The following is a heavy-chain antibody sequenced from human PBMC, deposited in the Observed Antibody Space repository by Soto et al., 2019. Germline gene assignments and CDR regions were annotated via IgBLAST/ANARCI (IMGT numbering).Heavy chain of an antibody. D-gene: IGHD3-10*01. Sequence: EVQLLESGGGLVQPGGSLRLSCAASGFTFSSYAMSWVRQAPGKGLEWVSAISGSGGSTYYADSVKGRFTISRDNSKNTLYLQLNSLRAEDTAVYYCAKDGSGSNAFDIWGQGTMVTVSS. CDR1: GFTFSSYA. CDR2: ISGSGGST. J-gene: IGHJ3*02. V-gene: IGHV3-23*01. CDR3: AKDGSGSNAFDI.